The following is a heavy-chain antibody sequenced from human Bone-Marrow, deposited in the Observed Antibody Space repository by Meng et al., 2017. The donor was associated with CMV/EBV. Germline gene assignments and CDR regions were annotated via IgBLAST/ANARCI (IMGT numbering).Heavy chain of an antibody. CDR2: ISYDGSNK. CDR3: AKTIVVVNTLYYFDY. CDR1: GFTFSSYA. Sequence: GGSLRLSCAASGFTFSSYAMHWVRQAPGKGLEWVAVISYDGSNKYYADSVKGRFTISRDHSKNTLYLQMNSLRAEDTAVYYCAKTIVVVNTLYYFDYWGQGTLVTVSS. J-gene: IGHJ4*02. V-gene: IGHV3-30-3*02. D-gene: IGHD2-15*01.